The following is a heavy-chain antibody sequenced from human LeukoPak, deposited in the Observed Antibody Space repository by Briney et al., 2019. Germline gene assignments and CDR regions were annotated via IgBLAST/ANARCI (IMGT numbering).Heavy chain of an antibody. CDR2: IIPIFGTA. V-gene: IGHV1-69*13. CDR1: GGTFSSYA. D-gene: IGHD3-22*01. CDR3: ARERDYYDSSGYYCWFDP. Sequence: ASVKVSCKASGGTFSSYAISWVRQAPGQGLEWMGGIIPIFGTANYAQKFQGGVTITADESTSTAYMELSSLRSEDTAVYYCARERDYYDSSGYYCWFDPWGQGTLVTVSS. J-gene: IGHJ5*02.